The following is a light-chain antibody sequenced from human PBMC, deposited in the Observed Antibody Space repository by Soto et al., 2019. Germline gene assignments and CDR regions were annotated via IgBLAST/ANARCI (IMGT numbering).Light chain of an antibody. CDR1: SSDVGGYNY. CDR2: DVN. CDR3: SSSTGSSTHVL. Sequence: QSALTQPASVSGSPGQSITSSCAGTSSDVGGYNYVSWYQQYPGKAPKLMIYDVNSRPSGVSNRFSGSKSGNTASLTISVLQAEDEAEYYCSSSTGSSTHVLFGGWTKLTVL. J-gene: IGLJ2*01. V-gene: IGLV2-14*01.